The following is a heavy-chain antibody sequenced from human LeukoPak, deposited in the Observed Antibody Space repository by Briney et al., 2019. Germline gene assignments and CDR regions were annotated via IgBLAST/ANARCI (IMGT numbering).Heavy chain of an antibody. V-gene: IGHV3-30*02. CDR1: GFTFSTFG. Sequence: GGSLRLSCAASGFAASGFTFSTFGMPWVRQAPGKGLEWVAFIRYDGSNKYYADSVKGRFTISRDDSKNTLYLQMNSLRAEDTAVYYCARDTGVATIRGFDYWGQGTPVTVSS. D-gene: IGHD5-12*01. CDR2: IRYDGSNK. J-gene: IGHJ4*02. CDR3: ARDTGVATIRGFDY.